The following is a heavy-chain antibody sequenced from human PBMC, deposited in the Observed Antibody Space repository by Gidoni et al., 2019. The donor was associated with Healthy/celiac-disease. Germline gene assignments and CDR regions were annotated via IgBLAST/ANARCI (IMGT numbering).Heavy chain of an antibody. J-gene: IGHJ3*02. CDR1: GFTFSSYW. Sequence: GSGGGLVQPGGSLRLSCAASGFTFSSYWMSWVRQAPGKGLEWVANIKQDGSEKYYVDSVKGRFTISRDNAKNSLYLQMNSLRAEDTAVYYCARDRFYSDPDAFDIWGQGTMVTVSS. D-gene: IGHD1-26*01. CDR2: IKQDGSEK. CDR3: ARDRFYSDPDAFDI. V-gene: IGHV3-7*01.